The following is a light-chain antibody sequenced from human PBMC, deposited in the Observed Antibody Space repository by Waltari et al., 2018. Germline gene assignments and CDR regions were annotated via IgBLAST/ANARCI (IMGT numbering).Light chain of an antibody. CDR2: WAS. J-gene: IGKJ4*01. V-gene: IGKV4-1*01. CDR3: QQYCSSPLT. CDR1: QSLLYSSVNKNC. Sequence: VMTQSPLSLPVTLGQPATINCKSSQSLLYSSVNKNCLAWYQQKPGQPPKLLIYWASTREPGVPDQFSGSGSGTDFTLTISSLQAEDVAVYYCQQYCSSPLTFGGGTKVEIK.